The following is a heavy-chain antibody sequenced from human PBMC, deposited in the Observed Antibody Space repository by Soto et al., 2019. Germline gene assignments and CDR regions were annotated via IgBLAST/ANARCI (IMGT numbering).Heavy chain of an antibody. CDR1: GFSLSTSGVG. CDR3: AHRRGYYYGMDV. CDR2: IYWDDDK. J-gene: IGHJ6*02. V-gene: IGHV2-5*02. Sequence: QITLKESGPTLVKPTQTLTLTCTFSGFSLSTSGVGVGWIRQPPGKALEWLALIYWDDDKRYSPSLKSRLTITNATSKNHVVLTMTNMDPVDTATYYGAHRRGYYYGMDVWGQGTTVTVSS.